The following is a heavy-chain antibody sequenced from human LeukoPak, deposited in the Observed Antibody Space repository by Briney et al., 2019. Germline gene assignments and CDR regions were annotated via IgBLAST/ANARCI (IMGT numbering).Heavy chain of an antibody. CDR2: IYPGDSDT. D-gene: IGHD5-18*01. V-gene: IGHV5-51*01. Sequence: GESLKISCNSSGYIYTSYWIGWVRQMPGKGLEWMGIIYPGDSDTRYSPSFQGQVTISADKSISTAYLQWSSLKASDTAMYYCARRGYSYGPNFDYWGQGTLVTVSS. CDR3: ARRGYSYGPNFDY. CDR1: GYIYTSYW. J-gene: IGHJ4*02.